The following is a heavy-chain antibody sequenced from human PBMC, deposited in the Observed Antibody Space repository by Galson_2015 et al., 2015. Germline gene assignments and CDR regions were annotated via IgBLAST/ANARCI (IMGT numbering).Heavy chain of an antibody. D-gene: IGHD4-11*01. CDR3: ARVNSNYYYYYYMDV. V-gene: IGHV3-48*02. CDR2: ISSSSSTI. CDR1: GFTFSSCS. Sequence: SLRLSCAASGFTFSSCSMNWVRQAPGKGLEWVSYISSSSSTIYYADSVKGRFTISRDNAKNSLYLQMNSLRDEDTAVYYCARVNSNYYYYYYMDVWGKGTTVTVSS. J-gene: IGHJ6*03.